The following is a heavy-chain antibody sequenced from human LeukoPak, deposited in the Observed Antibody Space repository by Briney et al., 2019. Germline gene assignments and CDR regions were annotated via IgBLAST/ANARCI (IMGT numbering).Heavy chain of an antibody. CDR1: GGSISSYY. Sequence: SETLSLTCTVSGGSISSYYWSWIRQPAGNGLEWIGRIYTSGSTNYNPSLKSRVTMSVDTSKNQFSLKLSSVTAADTAVYYCARHPEQYYYDSSGSLGYYYYMDVWGKGTTVTVSS. J-gene: IGHJ6*03. CDR3: ARHPEQYYYDSSGSLGYYYYMDV. V-gene: IGHV4-4*07. D-gene: IGHD3-22*01. CDR2: IYTSGST.